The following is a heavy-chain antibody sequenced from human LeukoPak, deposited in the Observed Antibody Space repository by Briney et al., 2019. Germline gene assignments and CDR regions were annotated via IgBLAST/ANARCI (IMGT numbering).Heavy chain of an antibody. V-gene: IGHV4-30-4*01. Sequence: NSSQTLSLTCTVSGGSISSGDYYWSWIRQPPGKGLEWIGYIYYRGSTYYNPSLKSRVTISVDTSKNQFSLKLSSVTAADTAAYYCARGLYGGKWDPLAYWGQGTLVTVSS. CDR3: ARGLYGGKWDPLAY. J-gene: IGHJ4*02. CDR2: IYYRGST. D-gene: IGHD4-23*01. CDR1: GGSISSGDYY.